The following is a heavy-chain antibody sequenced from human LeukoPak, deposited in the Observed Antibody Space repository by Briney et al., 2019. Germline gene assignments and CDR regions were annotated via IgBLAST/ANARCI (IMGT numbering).Heavy chain of an antibody. V-gene: IGHV1-2*02. J-gene: IGHJ4*02. D-gene: IGHD6-6*01. CDR1: GYTFTGYY. Sequence: ASVKVSCKSSGYTFTGYYMHWVRQAPGQGLEWMGWINPNSGSTNYAQKFQGRVTMTRDTSISTAYMELSRLRSDDTAVYYCARGAAARPSRYFDYWGQGTLVTVSS. CDR3: ARGAAARPSRYFDY. CDR2: INPNSGST.